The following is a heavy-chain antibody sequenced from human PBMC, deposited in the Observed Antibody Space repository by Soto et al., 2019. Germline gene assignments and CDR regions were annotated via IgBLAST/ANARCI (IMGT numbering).Heavy chain of an antibody. CDR1: GYSFTSYC. Sequence: PGESLKISCNGSGYSFTSYCIGLVLQMPGKGLEWMGIIYPGDSDTRYSPSFQGQVTISADKSISTAYLQWSSLKASDTAMYYCASSRWNYAKYFDYWGQGTLVTVSS. CDR2: IYPGDSDT. D-gene: IGHD1-7*01. CDR3: ASSRWNYAKYFDY. V-gene: IGHV5-51*01. J-gene: IGHJ4*02.